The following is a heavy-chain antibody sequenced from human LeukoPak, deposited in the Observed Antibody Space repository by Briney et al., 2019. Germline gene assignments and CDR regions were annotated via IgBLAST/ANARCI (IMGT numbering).Heavy chain of an antibody. Sequence: GGSRRLSCAASGLTISSYWMSWVRQAPGKGLELVATINHYGSEKYYLESVKGRFTISRDNAKHSLYLQIDSLRAEDTAVFYCARDKEVGATLLDCWGQGTLVTVSS. V-gene: IGHV3-7*01. CDR1: GLTISSYW. J-gene: IGHJ4*02. CDR2: INHYGSEK. D-gene: IGHD1-26*01. CDR3: ARDKEVGATLLDC.